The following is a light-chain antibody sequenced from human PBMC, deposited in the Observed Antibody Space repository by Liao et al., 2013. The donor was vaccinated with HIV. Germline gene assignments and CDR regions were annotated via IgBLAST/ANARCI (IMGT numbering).Light chain of an antibody. J-gene: IGLJ2*01. CDR1: KLGDNF. CDR3: QAWDSRADVV. Sequence: SFELIQPPSVSVSPGQTASITCSGDKLGDNFAFWYQQRPGQSPVLVIYQDTRRPSGIPERFSGSYSGNTATLTISGTQAMDEADYFCQAWDSRADVVFGGGTKLTVL. CDR2: QDT. V-gene: IGLV3-1*01.